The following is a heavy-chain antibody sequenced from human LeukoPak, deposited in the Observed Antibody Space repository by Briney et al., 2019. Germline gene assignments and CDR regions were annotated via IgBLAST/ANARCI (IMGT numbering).Heavy chain of an antibody. CDR2: ISGSGDNT. J-gene: IGHJ4*02. V-gene: IGHV3-23*01. Sequence: GGSLRLSCAASGFTFGSYAMSWARQAPGKGLEWVSAISGSGDNTYYTDSVKGRFTISRDNSKNTLYLQMNRLGAEDTAVYYCATHRGTTLTTADYWGQGTLVTVSS. CDR1: GFTFGSYA. D-gene: IGHD4-17*01. CDR3: ATHRGTTLTTADY.